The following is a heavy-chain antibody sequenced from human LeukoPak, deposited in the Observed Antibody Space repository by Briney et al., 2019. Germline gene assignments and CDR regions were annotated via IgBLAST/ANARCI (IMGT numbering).Heavy chain of an antibody. CDR1: GYTFTGYY. J-gene: IGHJ4*02. Sequence: ASVIDSCKASGYTFTGYYMHWVRQSTGQGLEWMGWINPNSGGTNYAQKFQGRVTMTRDTSISTAYMELSGLRSDDTAVYYCARDLVVVPASNLGYWGQGTLVTVSS. V-gene: IGHV1-2*02. CDR2: INPNSGGT. D-gene: IGHD2-2*01. CDR3: ARDLVVVPASNLGY.